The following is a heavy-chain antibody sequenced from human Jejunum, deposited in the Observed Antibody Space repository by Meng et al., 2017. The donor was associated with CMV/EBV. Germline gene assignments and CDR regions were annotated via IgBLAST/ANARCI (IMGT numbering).Heavy chain of an antibody. CDR3: ATSYSRSTLYYYYGIDV. D-gene: IGHD6-6*01. CDR1: FASYW. V-gene: IGHV5-51*01. J-gene: IGHJ6*02. CDR2: IYPGDSDT. Sequence: FASYWIGWVRQMPGKGLEWMGVIYPGDSDTRYSTSFQGQVTISADKSISTAYLQWSSLKASDTAMYYCATSYSRSTLYYYYGIDVWGQGTTVTVSS.